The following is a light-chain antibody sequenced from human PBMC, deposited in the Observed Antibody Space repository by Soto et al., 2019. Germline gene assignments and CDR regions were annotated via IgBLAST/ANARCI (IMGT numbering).Light chain of an antibody. V-gene: IGLV2-14*01. J-gene: IGLJ1*01. CDR1: SSDVGGYNY. Sequence: QSVLTQPASVSGSPGQSITISCTGTSSDVGGYNYVSWYQQHPGKAPKLMIYEVSNRPSGVSNRFSGSKSGNTASLTISGFQAEDEADYYCSSYTSSSTLDVFGTRTKVTVL. CDR2: EVS. CDR3: SSYTSSSTLDV.